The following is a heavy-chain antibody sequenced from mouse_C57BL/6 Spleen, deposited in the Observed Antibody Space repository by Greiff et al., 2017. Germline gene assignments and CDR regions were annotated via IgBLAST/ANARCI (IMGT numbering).Heavy chain of an antibody. J-gene: IGHJ2*01. V-gene: IGHV1-54*01. CDR1: GYAFTNYL. Sequence: VQLQQSGAELVRPGTSVKVSCKASGYAFTNYLIEWVKQRPGQGLEWIGVINPGSGGTNYNEKFKGKATLTADKSSSTAYMQLSSLTSEDSAVYFCASYDYSNYYYFDYWGQGTTLTVSS. CDR3: ASYDYSNYYYFDY. CDR2: INPGSGGT. D-gene: IGHD2-5*01.